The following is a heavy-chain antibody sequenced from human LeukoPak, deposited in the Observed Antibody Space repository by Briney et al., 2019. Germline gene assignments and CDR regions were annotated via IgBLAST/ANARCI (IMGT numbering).Heavy chain of an antibody. CDR1: GYTFTSYA. Sequence: VSVKVSCKASGYTFTSYAMHWVRQAPGQRLEWMGWINAGNGNTKYSQKFQGRVTITRDTSAGTAYMELSSLRSEDTAVYYCARVAFGSSYWYFDLWGRGTLVTVSS. CDR3: ARVAFGSSYWYFDL. V-gene: IGHV1-3*01. J-gene: IGHJ2*01. D-gene: IGHD6-13*01. CDR2: INAGNGNT.